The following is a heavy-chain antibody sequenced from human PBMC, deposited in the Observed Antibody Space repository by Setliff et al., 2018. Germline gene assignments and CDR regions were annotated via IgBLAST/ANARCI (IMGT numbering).Heavy chain of an antibody. V-gene: IGHV3-53*01. D-gene: IGHD6-13*01. J-gene: IGHJ6*02. Sequence: GGSLRLSCAASGFTVSSNYMSWVRQAPGKGLEWVSVIYSGGSTYYADSVKGRFTISRDNSKNTLYLQMNSLRAEDTAVYYCARDGGIAAAGSYYYYGMDVWGQGTTVTVSS. CDR1: GFTVSSNY. CDR3: ARDGGIAAAGSYYYYGMDV. CDR2: IYSGGST.